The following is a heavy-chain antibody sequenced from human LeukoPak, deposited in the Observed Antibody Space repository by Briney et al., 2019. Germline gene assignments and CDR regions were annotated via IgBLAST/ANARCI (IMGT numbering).Heavy chain of an antibody. D-gene: IGHD5-24*01. J-gene: IGHJ4*02. V-gene: IGHV4-59*01. CDR3: AREENEDGYNQFAFSY. CDR1: GGSLSSYY. CDR2: IYYSGST. Sequence: SETLSLTCTVSGGSLSSYYWSWIRQPPGKGLEWIGYIYYSGSTNYNPSLKSRVTISVDTSKNQFSLKLSSVTAADTAVYYCAREENEDGYNQFAFSYWGQGTLVTVSS.